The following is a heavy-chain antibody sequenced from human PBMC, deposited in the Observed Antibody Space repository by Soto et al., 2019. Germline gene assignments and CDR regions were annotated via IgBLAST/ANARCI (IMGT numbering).Heavy chain of an antibody. D-gene: IGHD3-10*01. Sequence: QVQLQESGPGLVKPSGTLSLTCAVSGGSISSSNWWSWVRQSPGKGLEWIGEIYHSGSTNYNPSLKSRVTISVDKSKNQFSLKLSSVTAADTAVYYCARSLHVSEGFGELIPFDYWGQGTLVTVSS. CDR3: ARSLHVSEGFGELIPFDY. V-gene: IGHV4-4*02. J-gene: IGHJ4*02. CDR2: IYHSGST. CDR1: GGSISSSNW.